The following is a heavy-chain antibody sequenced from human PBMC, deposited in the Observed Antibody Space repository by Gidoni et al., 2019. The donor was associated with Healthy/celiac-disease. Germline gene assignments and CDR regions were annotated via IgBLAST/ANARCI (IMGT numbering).Heavy chain of an antibody. Sequence: QVQLQESGPGLAKPSETLSLPCPVSGGHVSNGSYYRSWLRPPPGKGGEWIGYIYYSGSTNYNPYLKSRVTISVDTSKNQFSLKLSSVTAADTAVYYCASSPIGFYDYVWGSYRHDAFDIWGQGTMVTVSS. CDR1: GGHVSNGSYY. CDR3: ASSPIGFYDYVWGSYRHDAFDI. V-gene: IGHV4-61*01. D-gene: IGHD3-16*02. CDR2: IYYSGST. J-gene: IGHJ3*02.